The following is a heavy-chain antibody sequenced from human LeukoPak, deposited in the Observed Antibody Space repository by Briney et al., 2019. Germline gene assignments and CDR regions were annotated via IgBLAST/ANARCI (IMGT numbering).Heavy chain of an antibody. D-gene: IGHD2-21*01. Sequence: GGSLRLSCAASGFTFSSYSMNWVRQAPGKGLEWVSSISSSSSYIYYADSVKGRFTISRVNAKNSLYLQMNSLRAEDTVVYYCARLWRGAFDIWGQGTMVTVSS. CDR1: GFTFSSYS. CDR2: ISSSSSYI. V-gene: IGHV3-21*01. J-gene: IGHJ3*02. CDR3: ARLWRGAFDI.